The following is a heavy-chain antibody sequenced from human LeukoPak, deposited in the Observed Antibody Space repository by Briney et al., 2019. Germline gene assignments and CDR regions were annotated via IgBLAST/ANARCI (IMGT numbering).Heavy chain of an antibody. V-gene: IGHV1-18*01. CDR2: ISAYNGNT. Sequence: ASVKVSCKASGYTFTSYGISWVRQAPGQGLEWMGWISAYNGNTNYAQKLQGRVTMTTDTSTSTAYMEQRSLRSDDTAVYYCARAPPTYYDILTGYSPRPLDYWGQGTLVTVSS. CDR1: GYTFTSYG. CDR3: ARAPPTYYDILTGYSPRPLDY. D-gene: IGHD3-9*01. J-gene: IGHJ4*02.